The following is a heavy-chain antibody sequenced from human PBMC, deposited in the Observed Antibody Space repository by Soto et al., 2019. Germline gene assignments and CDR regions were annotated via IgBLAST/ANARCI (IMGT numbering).Heavy chain of an antibody. CDR3: AKDDSSSSPLGYYYYYMDV. CDR2: ISGIGGST. CDR1: GFTFSNYA. D-gene: IGHD6-6*01. V-gene: IGHV3-23*01. Sequence: GGSLRLSCAASGFTFSNYAMSWVRQAPGKGLAWVSAISGIGGSTFYADSLKGRFTISRDNSKNTLYLQMNSLRAEDTAVYYCAKDDSSSSPLGYYYYYMDVWGKGTTVTVPS. J-gene: IGHJ6*03.